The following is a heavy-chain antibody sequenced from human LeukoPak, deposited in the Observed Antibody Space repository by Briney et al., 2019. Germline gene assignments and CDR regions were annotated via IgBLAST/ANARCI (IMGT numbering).Heavy chain of an antibody. Sequence: GSLRLYSSASRFTFSNTCMSRLPQAPGQGLEWVGRIKSKTASGTTDYAATVKGRFTISRDDSKNTLYLQMNSLKTEGTAVYYCTTLGGWFDYWGQGTLVTVSS. CDR2: IKSKTASGTT. CDR3: TTLGGWFDY. J-gene: IGHJ4*02. V-gene: IGHV3-15*01. CDR1: RFTFSNTC. D-gene: IGHD6-19*01.